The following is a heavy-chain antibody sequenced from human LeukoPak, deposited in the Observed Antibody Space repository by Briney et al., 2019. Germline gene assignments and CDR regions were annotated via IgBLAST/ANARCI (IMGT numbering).Heavy chain of an antibody. J-gene: IGHJ4*02. D-gene: IGHD2-8*01. Sequence: SETLSLTCAVYGGSFSSYYWSWIRQPPGEGQEWIGEINHSASTNYNSSLKSRVTISVDKSENHFSLKLRSVTAADTAVYYCASRRVMTRSFKYWGQGTLVTVSS. CDR3: ASRRVMTRSFKY. CDR1: GGSFSSYY. CDR2: INHSAST. V-gene: IGHV4-34*01.